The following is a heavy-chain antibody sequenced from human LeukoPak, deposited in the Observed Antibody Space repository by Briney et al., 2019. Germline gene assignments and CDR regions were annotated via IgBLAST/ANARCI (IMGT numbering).Heavy chain of an antibody. J-gene: IGHJ5*02. CDR1: GFPFDDFG. V-gene: IGHV3-20*04. CDR3: ARGYCSSTTCYQPSNRPWCYP. Sequence: RPGGSLRLSCAASGFPFDDFGMSWVRQAPGKGLEWVAGINWNGDTTGYGDSAKGRFTISRDNAKNSLYLQMSDLRAEDTALYYCARGYCSSTTCYQPSNRPWCYPWGQGTPVTVSS. CDR2: INWNGDTT. D-gene: IGHD2-2*01.